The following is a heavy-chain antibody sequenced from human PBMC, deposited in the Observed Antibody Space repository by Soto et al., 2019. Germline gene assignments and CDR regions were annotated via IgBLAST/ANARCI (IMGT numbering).Heavy chain of an antibody. CDR1: GGSISSGDYY. CDR3: ARAMVVTQNWFDP. J-gene: IGHJ5*02. V-gene: IGHV4-30-4*01. D-gene: IGHD2-21*02. CDR2: IYYSGST. Sequence: PSETLSLTFTVSGGSISSGDYYWSWIRQPPGKGLEWIGYIYYSGSTYYNPSLKSRVTISVDTSKNQFSLKLSSVTAADTAVYYCARAMVVTQNWFDPWGQGTLVTVSS.